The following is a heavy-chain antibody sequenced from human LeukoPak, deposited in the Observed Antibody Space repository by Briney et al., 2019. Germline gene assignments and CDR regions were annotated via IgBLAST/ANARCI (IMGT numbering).Heavy chain of an antibody. CDR1: GGSISSSSYY. CDR3: ARVLVWFGELFDY. J-gene: IGHJ4*02. D-gene: IGHD3-10*01. CDR2: IYYSGST. Sequence: SETLSLTCTVSGGSISSSSYYWGWIRQPPGKGLEWIGSIYYSGSTYYNPSLKSRLTISLDTSKNQFSLKLSSVTAADTAVYYCARVLVWFGELFDYWGQGTLVTVSS. V-gene: IGHV4-39*07.